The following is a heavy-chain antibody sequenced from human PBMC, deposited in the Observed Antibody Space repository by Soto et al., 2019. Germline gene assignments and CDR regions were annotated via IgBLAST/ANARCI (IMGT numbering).Heavy chain of an antibody. CDR2: INPSGGST. D-gene: IGHD3-10*01. Sequence: ASVKVSCKASGYTFTSYYMHWVRQAPGQGLEWMGIINPSGGSTRYAQKFQGRVTMTRDTSTSTVYMELSSLRSEDTAVYYCARDSQGGIWFGELYGMDVWGQGTTVTVSS. CDR3: ARDSQGGIWFGELYGMDV. V-gene: IGHV1-46*01. CDR1: GYTFTSYY. J-gene: IGHJ6*02.